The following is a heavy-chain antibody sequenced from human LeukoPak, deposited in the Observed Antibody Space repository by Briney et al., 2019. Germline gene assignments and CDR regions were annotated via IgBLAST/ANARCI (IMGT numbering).Heavy chain of an antibody. CDR1: GFTFSTYA. J-gene: IGHJ1*01. D-gene: IGHD6-13*01. V-gene: IGHV3-23*01. CDR2: ISGTGGST. Sequence: PGGSLRLSCAASGFTFSTYAMSWVRQAPGKGLEWVSAISGTGGSTYYTDSVKGRFTISRDNSKNTLYLQMNSLRAEDTALYYCAITSIAAAVRQGFWGQGPLVTVSS. CDR3: AITSIAAAVRQGF.